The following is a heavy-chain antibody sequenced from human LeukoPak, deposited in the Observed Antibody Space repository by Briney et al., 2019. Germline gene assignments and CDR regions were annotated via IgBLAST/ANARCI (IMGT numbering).Heavy chain of an antibody. CDR3: ASEYCSSATCRFDY. Sequence: PSETLSLTCTASGGSISSYYWSWIRQPPGKGLEWIGYIYYSGSTNYNPSLKSRVTISVDTSKNQFSLKLSSVTAADTAVYYCASEYCSSATCRFDYWGQGTLVTVSS. J-gene: IGHJ4*02. V-gene: IGHV4-59*01. CDR1: GGSISSYY. D-gene: IGHD2-2*01. CDR2: IYYSGST.